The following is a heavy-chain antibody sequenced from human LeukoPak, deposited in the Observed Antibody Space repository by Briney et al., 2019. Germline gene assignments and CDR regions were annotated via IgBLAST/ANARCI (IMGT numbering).Heavy chain of an antibody. Sequence: ASVKVSCKASGYTFTSYYMHWVRQAPGQGLEWMGIINPSGGSTSYAQKFQGRVTMTRDMSTSTVYMELSSLRSEDTAVYYCARPSLRYCTNGVCYALDYWGQGTLVTVSS. J-gene: IGHJ4*02. D-gene: IGHD2-8*01. CDR1: GYTFTSYY. CDR2: INPSGGST. CDR3: ARPSLRYCTNGVCYALDY. V-gene: IGHV1-46*01.